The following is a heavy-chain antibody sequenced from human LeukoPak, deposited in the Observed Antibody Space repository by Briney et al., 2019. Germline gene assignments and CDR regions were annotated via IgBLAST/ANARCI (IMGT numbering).Heavy chain of an antibody. V-gene: IGHV4-30-2*01. CDR3: ARAQYQLYYYYYMDV. CDR1: GGSISSGGYY. CDR2: IYHSGST. J-gene: IGHJ6*03. Sequence: SQTLSLTCTVSGGSISSGGYYWSWIRQPPGKGLEWIGYIYHSGSTYYNPSLKSRVTISVDRSKNQFSLKLSSVTAADTAVYYCARAQYQLYYYYYMDVWGKGTTVTVS. D-gene: IGHD2-2*01.